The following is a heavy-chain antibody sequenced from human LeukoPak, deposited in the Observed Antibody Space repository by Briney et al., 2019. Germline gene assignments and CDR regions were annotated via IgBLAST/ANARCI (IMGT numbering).Heavy chain of an antibody. D-gene: IGHD5-18*01. CDR3: AKDPTPAAMDAFDI. CDR1: GFTFSNYG. V-gene: IGHV3-30*02. J-gene: IGHJ3*02. CDR2: IRYDGSNK. Sequence: GGSLRLSCAASGFTFSNYGMHWVSQDPGKGLEWVALIRYDGSNKYYADSVKGRFTISRDNSKNTLYLQMNSLRGEDTAVYYCAKDPTPAAMDAFDIWGQGTMVTVSS.